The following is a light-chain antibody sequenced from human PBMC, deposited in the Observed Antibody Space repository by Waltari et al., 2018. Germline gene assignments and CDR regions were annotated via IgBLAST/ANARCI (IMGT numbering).Light chain of an antibody. CDR2: GGS. V-gene: IGKV1-39*01. Sequence: DIQMSQSPSSLSASVGDRVTITCRASQTINRYFNWYQQKVGTAPKLLIHGGSKLDSGVPSRFSGRGSGTDFTLTISSLQPDDFATYYCQKTYGDPLFGPGTKVEIK. J-gene: IGKJ1*01. CDR1: QTINRY. CDR3: QKTYGDPL.